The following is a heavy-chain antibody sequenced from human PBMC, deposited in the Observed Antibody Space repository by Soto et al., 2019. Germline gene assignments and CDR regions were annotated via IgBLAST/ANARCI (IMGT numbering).Heavy chain of an antibody. J-gene: IGHJ6*02. CDR2: IIPIFDTA. CDR3: ATHPMATITYYSGMDV. Sequence: QVQLVQSGAEVKKPGSSVRVSCKASGGTFSSYAISWVRQAPGQGLEWMGGIIPIFDTADYAQKFQGRVTITADESTCTAYMELSSLRSEDTAVYYCATHPMATITYYSGMDVWGQGTTVTVSS. D-gene: IGHD5-12*01. V-gene: IGHV1-69*12. CDR1: GGTFSSYA.